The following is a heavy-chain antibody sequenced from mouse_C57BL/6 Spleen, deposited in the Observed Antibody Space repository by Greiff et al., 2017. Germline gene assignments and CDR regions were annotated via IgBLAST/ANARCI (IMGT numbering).Heavy chain of an antibody. D-gene: IGHD2-2*01. CDR3: ARFSYGYDLDY. V-gene: IGHV1-69*01. Sequence: QVQLQQPGAELVMPGASVKLSCKASGYTFTSYWMHWVQQRPGQGLEWIGEIDPSDSYTNYNQKFKGKSTLTVDKSSSTAYMQLSSLTSEDSAVYYCARFSYGYDLDYWGQGTTLTVSS. J-gene: IGHJ2*01. CDR1: GYTFTSYW. CDR2: IDPSDSYT.